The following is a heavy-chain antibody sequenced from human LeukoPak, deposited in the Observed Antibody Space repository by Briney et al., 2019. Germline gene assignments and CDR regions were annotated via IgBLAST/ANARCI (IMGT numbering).Heavy chain of an antibody. CDR3: ARGALWFGSRPLDV. CDR1: GGSFSGYY. Sequence: SETLSLTCAVYGGSFSGYYWSWIRQPPGKGLEWIGEINHSGSTNYNPSLKSRVTISVDTSKNQFSLKLSSVTAADTAVYYCARGALWFGSRPLDVWGKGTTVTVSS. CDR2: INHSGST. V-gene: IGHV4-34*01. J-gene: IGHJ6*04. D-gene: IGHD3-10*01.